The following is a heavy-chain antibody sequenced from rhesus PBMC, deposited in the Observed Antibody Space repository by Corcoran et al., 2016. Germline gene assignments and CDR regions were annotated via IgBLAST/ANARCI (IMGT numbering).Heavy chain of an antibody. V-gene: IGHV4-122*02. CDR1: GYSISSGYY. Sequence: QVQLQEPGPGLVKPSETLPLTCAVSGYSISSGYYWSWIRQPPGKGLECLGDITYSGSTASDPSLKNRVSISRDTSKNQFSLKLSSVTAADTAVYYCARDLNTVGKEFDFWGQGVLVTGSS. CDR3: ARDLNTVGKEFDF. CDR2: ITYSGST. D-gene: IGHD5-24*01. J-gene: IGHJ4*01.